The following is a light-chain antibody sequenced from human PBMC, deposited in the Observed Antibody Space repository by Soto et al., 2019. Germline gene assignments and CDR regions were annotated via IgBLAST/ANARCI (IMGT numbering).Light chain of an antibody. CDR1: QSVRDN. V-gene: IGKV3-15*01. Sequence: EIVMTHSPATLSVSPRERATLSCRASQSVRDNLAWYQQKPGQAPRLLIYGASTRATGIPARFSGSGSGTEFTLTINSLQSEDVALYFCQQSNNWPYTFGQGTKLEIK. CDR2: GAS. J-gene: IGKJ2*01. CDR3: QQSNNWPYT.